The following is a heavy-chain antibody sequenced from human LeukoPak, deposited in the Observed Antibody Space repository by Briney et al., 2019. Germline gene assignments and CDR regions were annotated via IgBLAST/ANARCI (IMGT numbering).Heavy chain of an antibody. CDR1: GFSFSTYS. J-gene: IGHJ4*02. V-gene: IGHV3-48*04. D-gene: IGHD4-17*01. CDR2: ISSSSTI. CDR3: ARDLYGHYALDY. Sequence: PGGSLRLSCAASGFSFSTYSMNWVRQAPGKGLEWVSYISSSSTIYYADSVKGRFTISRDNAKNSLYLQMNSLRVEDTAVYYCARDLYGHYALDYWGQGTLVTVSS.